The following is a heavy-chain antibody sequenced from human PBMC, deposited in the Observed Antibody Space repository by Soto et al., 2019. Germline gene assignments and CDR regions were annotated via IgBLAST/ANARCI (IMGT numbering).Heavy chain of an antibody. CDR1: GFSLSTSGVG. V-gene: IGHV2-5*02. CDR2: IYWDDDK. J-gene: IGHJ5*02. CDR3: ANRRVVTAKGNNWLDT. Sequence: QITLKESGPTLVKPTQTLTLTCTFSGFSLSTSGVGVGWIRQPPGKALEWLAFIYWDDDKRYSPSLKSRLTITKDTSKNQVVLTMTNMDPVDTATYYCANRRVVTAKGNNWLDTWGQGTLVIVSS. D-gene: IGHD2-15*01.